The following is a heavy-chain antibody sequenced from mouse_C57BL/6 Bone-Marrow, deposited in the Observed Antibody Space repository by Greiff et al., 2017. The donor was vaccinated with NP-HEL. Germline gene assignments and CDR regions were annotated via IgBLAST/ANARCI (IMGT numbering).Heavy chain of an antibody. CDR2: ISDGGSYT. V-gene: IGHV5-4*01. J-gene: IGHJ3*01. Sequence: EVQLVESGGGLVKPGGSLQLSCAASGFTFSSYAMSLVRQTPETRLAWVATISDGGSYTYYPDNVKGRFTISRDNAKNNLYLQLSHLKSEDTAMFYCARDLLYCCSTWFAYWCQGNLVTVSA. CDR1: GFTFSSYA. D-gene: IGHD1-1*01. CDR3: ARDLLYCCSTWFAY.